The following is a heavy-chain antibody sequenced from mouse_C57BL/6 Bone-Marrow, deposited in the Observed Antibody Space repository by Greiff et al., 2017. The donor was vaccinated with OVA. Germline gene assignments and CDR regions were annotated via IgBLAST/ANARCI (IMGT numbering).Heavy chain of an antibody. CDR3: TAYSNPYAVDY. CDR2: IYPGNSDT. D-gene: IGHD2-5*01. CDR1: GYTFTSYW. J-gene: IGHJ4*01. Sequence: VQLQQSGTVLARPGASVKMSCKTSGYTFTSYWMHWVKQRPGQGLEWIGAIYPGNSDTSYNQKFKGKAKLTAVTSASTAYMELSSLTNEDSAVYYCTAYSNPYAVDYWGQGTSVTVSS. V-gene: IGHV1-5*01.